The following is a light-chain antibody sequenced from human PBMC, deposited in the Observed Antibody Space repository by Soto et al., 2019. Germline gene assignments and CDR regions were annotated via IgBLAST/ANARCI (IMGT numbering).Light chain of an antibody. J-gene: IGKJ1*01. V-gene: IGKV3-11*01. CDR1: QSVSSY. Sequence: ETVLTQSPATLSLSPGERATLSCRAGQSVSSYLAWYQHKPGQAPRLLIYDASNRATGIPARFSGSGSGTDFTLTISCLEPEDFAVYYCQQRSDWPPTFGQGTKVEIK. CDR2: DAS. CDR3: QQRSDWPPT.